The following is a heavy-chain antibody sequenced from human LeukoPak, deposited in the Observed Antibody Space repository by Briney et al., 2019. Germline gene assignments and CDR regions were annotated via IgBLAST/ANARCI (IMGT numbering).Heavy chain of an antibody. CDR1: GFTFSSYA. Sequence: GGSLRLSCAASGFTFSSYAMHWVRQAPGKGLEWVTVISYDGSNKYYADSVKGRFTISRDNSKNTLYLQMDSLRAEDTAVYYCARPPAGYSYGTYYFDYWGQGTLVTVSS. CDR2: ISYDGSNK. J-gene: IGHJ4*02. CDR3: ARPPAGYSYGTYYFDY. D-gene: IGHD5-18*01. V-gene: IGHV3-30-3*01.